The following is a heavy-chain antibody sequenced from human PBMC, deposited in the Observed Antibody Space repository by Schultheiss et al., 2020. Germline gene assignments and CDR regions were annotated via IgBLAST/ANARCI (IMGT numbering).Heavy chain of an antibody. CDR1: GFTFSSYG. V-gene: IGHV3-33*01. CDR2: IWYDGSNK. CDR3: ARARYYYDSSGYYDS. D-gene: IGHD3-22*01. J-gene: IGHJ5*01. Sequence: GGSLRLSCAASGFTFSSYGMHWVRQAPGKGLEWVAVIWYDGSNKYYADSVKGRFTISRDNSKNTLYLQMGSLRAEDMAVYYCARARYYYDSSGYYDSWGQGTLVNVYS.